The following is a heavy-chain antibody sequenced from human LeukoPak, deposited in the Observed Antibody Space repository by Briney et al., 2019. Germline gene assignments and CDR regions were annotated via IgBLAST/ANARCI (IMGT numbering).Heavy chain of an antibody. CDR3: AKDLDIGVASRGGEYFQH. Sequence: GGSLRLSCAASGFTFSSYGMHWVRQAPGKGLEWVAVISYDGSNKYYADSVKGRFTISRDNSKNTLYLQMNSLRAEDTAVYYCAKDLDIGVASRGGEYFQHWGQGTLVTVSS. D-gene: IGHD3-3*01. J-gene: IGHJ1*01. V-gene: IGHV3-30*18. CDR1: GFTFSSYG. CDR2: ISYDGSNK.